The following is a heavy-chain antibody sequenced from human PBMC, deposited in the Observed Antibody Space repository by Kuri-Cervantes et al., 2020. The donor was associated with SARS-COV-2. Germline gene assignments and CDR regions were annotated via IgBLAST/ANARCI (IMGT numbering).Heavy chain of an antibody. CDR3: AKDQGDSYGISYFDY. D-gene: IGHD5-18*01. J-gene: IGHJ4*02. V-gene: IGHV3-30*18. Sequence: LSLTCAASGFTFSSYGMHWVRQAPGKGLEWVAVISYDGSNKHYADSVKGRFTISRDNSKNTLYLQMNSLRAEDTAVYYCAKDQGDSYGISYFDYWGQGTLVTVSS. CDR1: GFTFSSYG. CDR2: ISYDGSNK.